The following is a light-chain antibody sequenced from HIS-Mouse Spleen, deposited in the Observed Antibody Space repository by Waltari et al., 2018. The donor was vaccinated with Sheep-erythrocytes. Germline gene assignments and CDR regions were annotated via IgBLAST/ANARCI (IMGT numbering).Light chain of an antibody. CDR1: ISDAGGYNV. J-gene: IGLJ2*01. Sequence: QSALTQPASVSGSPGQSITISCTGTISDAGGYNVVSWYQQHPGQAPNPMIYEVSNRPSGVSNRFSGSKSGNTASLTISGLQAEDEADYYCSSYTSSSTLDVVFGGGTKLTVL. CDR3: SSYTSSSTLDVV. CDR2: EVS. V-gene: IGLV2-14*01.